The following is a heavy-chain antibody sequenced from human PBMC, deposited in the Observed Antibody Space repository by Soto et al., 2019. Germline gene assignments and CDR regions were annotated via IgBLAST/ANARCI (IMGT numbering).Heavy chain of an antibody. CDR1: GFTFSSYA. J-gene: IGHJ4*02. D-gene: IGHD4-4*01. CDR2: ISGSGGST. Sequence: PGGSLRLSCAASGFTFSSYAMSWVRQAPGKGLEWVSAISGSGGSTYYADSVKGRFTISRDNSKNTLYLQMNSLGAEDTAVYYCAKAPLGGGANYDYFDYWGQGTLVTVSS. V-gene: IGHV3-23*01. CDR3: AKAPLGGGANYDYFDY.